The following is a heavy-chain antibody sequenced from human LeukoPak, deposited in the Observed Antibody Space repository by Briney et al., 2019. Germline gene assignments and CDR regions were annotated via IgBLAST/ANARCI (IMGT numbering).Heavy chain of an antibody. J-gene: IGHJ2*01. Sequence: SETLSLTCTVSSGSISTYYWNWIRQSAGKGLEWIGRIYTGGSTGYNPSLKSRVTMSIHTSENQFSLQLNSVTAADTAVYYCARHAAVAGGRPAGNFDLWGRGTLVTVSS. D-gene: IGHD6-19*01. CDR2: IYTGGST. CDR1: SGSISTYY. CDR3: ARHAAVAGGRPAGNFDL. V-gene: IGHV4-4*07.